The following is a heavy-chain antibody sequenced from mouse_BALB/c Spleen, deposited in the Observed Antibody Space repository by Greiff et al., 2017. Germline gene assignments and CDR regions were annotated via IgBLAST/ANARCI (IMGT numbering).Heavy chain of an antibody. CDR3: ARGDYGSSPFAY. V-gene: IGHV14-3*02. D-gene: IGHD1-1*01. Sequence: EVKLQQSGAELVKPGASVKLSCTASGFNIKDTYMHWVKQRPEQGLEWIGRIDPANGNTKYDPKFQGKATITADTSSNTAYLQLSSLTSEDTAVYYCARGDYGSSPFAYWGQGTLVTVSA. J-gene: IGHJ3*01. CDR2: IDPANGNT. CDR1: GFNIKDTY.